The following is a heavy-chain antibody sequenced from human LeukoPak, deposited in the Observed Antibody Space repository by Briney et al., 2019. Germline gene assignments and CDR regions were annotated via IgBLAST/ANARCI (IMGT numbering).Heavy chain of an antibody. J-gene: IGHJ4*02. V-gene: IGHV3-48*01. CDR3: RRCGDHPFDY. D-gene: IGHD3-10*01. CDR2: ISSSSSTI. Sequence: SGGSLRLSCAASGFTFSSYSLNWVRQAPGKGLEWVSYISSSSSTIYYADSVKGRFTISRDNAKNSLYLQMNSLRAEDTAVYYCRRCGDHPFDYWGQGTLVTVSS. CDR1: GFTFSSYS.